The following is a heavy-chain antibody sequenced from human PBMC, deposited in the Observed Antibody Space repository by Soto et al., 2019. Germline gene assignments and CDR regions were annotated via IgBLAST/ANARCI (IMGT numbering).Heavy chain of an antibody. CDR3: TATSTSAMEV. CDR2: IFPAASDT. J-gene: IGHJ1*01. Sequence: PWESLTICCTGAQDSFVDFWVDWVRQMPGKGLEWMGIIFPAASDTRFSPSFQGRVAMSVDKSTYAAYRQWSSLEASDTAIYYCTATSTSAMEVWSQGTPVNVPS. CDR1: QDSFVDFW. V-gene: IGHV5-51*01. D-gene: IGHD1-26*01.